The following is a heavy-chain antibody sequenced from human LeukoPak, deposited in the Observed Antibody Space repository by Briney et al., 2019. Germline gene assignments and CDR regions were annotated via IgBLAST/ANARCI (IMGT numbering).Heavy chain of an antibody. CDR2: INHSGST. J-gene: IGHJ4*02. Sequence: PSETLSLTCAVYGGSFSGYYWSWIRQPPGKGLEWVEEINHSGSTNYNPSLKSRVTISVDTSKNQFSLKLSSVTAADTAVYYCARGPTTVTTSDYWGQGTLVTVSS. D-gene: IGHD4-11*01. CDR3: ARGPTTVTTSDY. V-gene: IGHV4-34*01. CDR1: GGSFSGYY.